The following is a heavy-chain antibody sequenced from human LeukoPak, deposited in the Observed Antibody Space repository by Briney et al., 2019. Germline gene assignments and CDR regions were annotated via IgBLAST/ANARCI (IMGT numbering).Heavy chain of an antibody. Sequence: GGSLRLSCAASGFTFSSYWMHWVRQAPGKGLVWVSRINSDGSSTSYADSVKGRFTISRDNAKNTLYLQMNSLRAEDTAVYYCVRGAYSSSWLNFDYWGQGTLVTVSS. J-gene: IGHJ4*02. CDR1: GFTFSSYW. V-gene: IGHV3-74*01. CDR2: INSDGSST. CDR3: VRGAYSSSWLNFDY. D-gene: IGHD6-13*01.